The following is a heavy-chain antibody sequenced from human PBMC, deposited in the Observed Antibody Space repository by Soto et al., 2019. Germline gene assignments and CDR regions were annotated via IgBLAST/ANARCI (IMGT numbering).Heavy chain of an antibody. CDR2: IYNNGNT. CDR3: ARTVMPVGNLAAFDH. CDR1: GGSVSSVKYF. D-gene: IGHD7-27*01. Sequence: ETLSLTCNVSGGSVSSVKYFRSWIRQPPGKGLEWIAYIYNNGNTNYNPSLKSRATISVDTSKNQCSLKLTSVTAADSAVYFCARTVMPVGNLAAFDHWGQGVLVTVSS. V-gene: IGHV4-61*01. J-gene: IGHJ4*02.